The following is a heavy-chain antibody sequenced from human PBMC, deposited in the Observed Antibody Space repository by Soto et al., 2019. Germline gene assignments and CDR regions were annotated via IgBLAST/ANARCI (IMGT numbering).Heavy chain of an antibody. CDR1: GGSISSYY. J-gene: IGHJ4*02. CDR3: ARAYGDYVFDY. CDR2: IYYSGST. Sequence: QVQLQESGPGLVKPSETLSLTCTVSGGSISSYYWSWIRQPPGKGLEWIGYIYYSGSTNYNPSLKSRVTISVDTSKNQFSLKLSSVTAADTAVYYCARAYGDYVFDYWGQGTLVTPSS. V-gene: IGHV4-59*01. D-gene: IGHD4-17*01.